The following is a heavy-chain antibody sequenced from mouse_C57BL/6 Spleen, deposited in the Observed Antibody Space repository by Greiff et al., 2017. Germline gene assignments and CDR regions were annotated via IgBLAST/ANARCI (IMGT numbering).Heavy chain of an antibody. CDR1: GFTFSDYY. Sequence: EVKLVESEGGLVQPGSSMKLSCTASGFTFSDYYMAWVRQVPEKGLEWVANINYDGSSTYYLASLQSRFIISRDNAKNILYLQMSSLKSEDTATYYCAREITTVVDWYFDVWGTGTTVTVSS. CDR2: INYDGSST. CDR3: AREITTVVDWYFDV. J-gene: IGHJ1*03. D-gene: IGHD1-1*01. V-gene: IGHV5-16*01.